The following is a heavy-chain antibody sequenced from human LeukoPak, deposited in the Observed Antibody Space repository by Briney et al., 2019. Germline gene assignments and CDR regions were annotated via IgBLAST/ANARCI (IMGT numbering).Heavy chain of an antibody. Sequence: SQTLSLTCTVSGGSISSGGYYWSWIRQHPGKGLEWIGYIYYSGSTYYNPSLKSRVTISADTSKNQFSLKLSSVTAADAAVYYCARMTTRPSYYFDYWGQGTLVTVSS. CDR1: GGSISSGGYY. D-gene: IGHD4-17*01. V-gene: IGHV4-31*03. J-gene: IGHJ4*02. CDR3: ARMTTRPSYYFDY. CDR2: IYYSGST.